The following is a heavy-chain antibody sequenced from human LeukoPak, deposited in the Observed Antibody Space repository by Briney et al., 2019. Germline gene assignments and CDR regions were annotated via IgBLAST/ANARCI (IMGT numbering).Heavy chain of an antibody. CDR2: IKSKTDGGTT. J-gene: IGHJ4*02. D-gene: IGHD5-12*01. V-gene: IGHV3-15*01. CDR1: GFTFSNAW. Sequence: PGGSLRLSCAASGFTFSNAWMSWVRQAPGKGLEWVGRIKSKTDGGTTDYAAPVKGRFTISRDDSKNTLYLQINSLKTEDTAAYYCTTSLSGYDFLFDYWGQGTLVTVSS. CDR3: TTSLSGYDFLFDY.